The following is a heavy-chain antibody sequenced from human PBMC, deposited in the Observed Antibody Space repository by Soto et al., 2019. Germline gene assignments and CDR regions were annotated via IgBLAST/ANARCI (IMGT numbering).Heavy chain of an antibody. V-gene: IGHV3-33*01. CDR1: GFTFRTYG. CDR2: IWYDGSNK. D-gene: IGHD3-3*01. CDR3: ARDLGGVLVVGFVC. J-gene: IGHJ4*02. Sequence: QVQLVESGGGVVQPGRSLRLSCAASGFTFRTYGMHWVRQAPGKGLEWVAVIWYDGSNKYYADSVKGRFTISRDNSKNTVDLQMIILRAEDTDMYYCARDLGGVLVVGFVCWGQRTLVTVSS.